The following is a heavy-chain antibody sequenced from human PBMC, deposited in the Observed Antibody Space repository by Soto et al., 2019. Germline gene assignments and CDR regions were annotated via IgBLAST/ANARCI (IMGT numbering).Heavy chain of an antibody. CDR3: VRGGGGGLFDP. V-gene: IGHV3-11*06. CDR1: GFTFSDYY. Sequence: QVQLVESGGGLVTPGGSLRLSCASSGFTFSDYYMSWIRQAPGKGLEWLSYISPGSRYPAYADSVKGRFTISRDNARRSLSLQMNSRTVDDTAIYYCVRGGGGGLFDPLGQESMVTVSS. J-gene: IGHJ5*02. D-gene: IGHD2-15*01. CDR2: ISPGSRYP.